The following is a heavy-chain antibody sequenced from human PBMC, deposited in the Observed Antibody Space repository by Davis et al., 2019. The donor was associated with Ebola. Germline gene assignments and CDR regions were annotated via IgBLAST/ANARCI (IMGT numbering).Heavy chain of an antibody. V-gene: IGHV4-34*01. CDR1: GGSFSGYY. Sequence: SETLSLTCAVYGGSFSGYYWGWIRQPPGKGLEWIGEINHSGSTNYNPSLKSRVTISVDTSKNQFSLKLSSVTAADTAVYYCARTRGYSGYGLFDYWGQGTLVTVSS. J-gene: IGHJ4*02. CDR2: INHSGST. D-gene: IGHD5-12*01. CDR3: ARTRGYSGYGLFDY.